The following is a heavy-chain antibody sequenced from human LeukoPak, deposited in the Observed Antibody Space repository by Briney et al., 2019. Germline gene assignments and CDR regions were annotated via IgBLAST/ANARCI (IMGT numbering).Heavy chain of an antibody. CDR2: ISYDGSNK. CDR1: GFTSSSYA. J-gene: IGHJ4*02. D-gene: IGHD4-17*01. V-gene: IGHV3-30*18. CDR3: AKDQSDYAGYYFDY. Sequence: PGGSLRLSCAASGFTSSSYAMHWVRQAPGKGLEWVAIISYDGSNKFYADSVKGRFTISRDNSKNTLFLQMDSLRAEDTAVYYCAKDQSDYAGYYFDYWGQGTLVTVSS.